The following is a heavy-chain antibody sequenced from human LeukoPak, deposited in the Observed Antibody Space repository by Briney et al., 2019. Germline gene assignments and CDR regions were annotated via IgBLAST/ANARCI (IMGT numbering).Heavy chain of an antibody. D-gene: IGHD6-13*01. CDR2: IYHSGST. J-gene: IGHJ4*02. CDR1: GGSISSGGYY. CDR3: ARASSLYSSTGY. Sequence: PSETLSLTCTVSGGSISSGGYYWSWIRQPPGKGLEWIGYIYHSGSTYYNPSLKSRVTISVDRSKNQFSLKLSSVTAADMAVYYCARASSLYSSTGYWGQGTLVTVSS. V-gene: IGHV4-30-2*01.